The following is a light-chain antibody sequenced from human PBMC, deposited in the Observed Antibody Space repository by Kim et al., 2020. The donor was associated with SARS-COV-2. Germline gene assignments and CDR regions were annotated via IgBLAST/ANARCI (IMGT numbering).Light chain of an antibody. CDR1: QNINNG. Sequence: DIQMTQSPSTLAASIGDSVIITCRASQNINNGLAWYQQKPGKAPKVLIFDVSTLQSEVSSRFRGRGSGTEFTLTISSLQPDDFATYYCQQYADYSTSTFGQGTKVEIK. J-gene: IGKJ2*01. CDR2: DVS. V-gene: IGKV1-5*01. CDR3: QQYADYSTST.